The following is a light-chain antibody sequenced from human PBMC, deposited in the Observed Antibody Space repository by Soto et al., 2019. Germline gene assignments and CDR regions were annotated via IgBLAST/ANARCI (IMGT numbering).Light chain of an antibody. CDR1: SSDVGGYNY. V-gene: IGLV2-14*01. CDR2: EVS. CDR3: CSYAGFTTYV. J-gene: IGLJ1*01. Sequence: QSALTQPASVSGSPGQSITISCTGTSSDVGGYNYVSWYQQHPGKAPKLMIFEVSNRPSGVSTRFSGSKSGNTASLTISGLQAEDEAAYYCCSYAGFTTYVFGTGTKVTAL.